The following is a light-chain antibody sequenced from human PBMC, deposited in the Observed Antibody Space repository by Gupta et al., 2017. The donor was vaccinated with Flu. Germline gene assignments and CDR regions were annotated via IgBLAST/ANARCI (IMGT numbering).Light chain of an antibody. Sequence: SYALPPPPSVSVSPGQTASVTCSGDKLGDQYASLSQQKPGQAPILVIYQANKRPTGIPARFSGCSSGNTATLTISRTQRRDEADYYCQAGYGNNVVFGGGTKLTVL. CDR2: QAN. J-gene: IGLJ2*01. CDR1: KLGDQY. CDR3: QAGYGNNVV. V-gene: IGLV3-1*01.